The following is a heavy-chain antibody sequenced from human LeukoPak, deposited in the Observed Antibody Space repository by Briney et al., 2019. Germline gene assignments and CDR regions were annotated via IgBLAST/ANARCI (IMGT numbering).Heavy chain of an antibody. V-gene: IGHV1-2*02. D-gene: IGHD6-13*01. CDR2: INPNSGGT. J-gene: IGHJ6*03. CDR1: GFTFSGSA. Sequence: GGSLRLSCAASGFTFSGSAMHWVRQAPGQGLEWMGWINPNSGGTNYAQKFQGRVTMTRDTSISTAYMELSRLRSDDTAVYYCARELAAGDYYYYYYMDVXXXGTTVT. CDR3: ARELAAGDYYYYYYMDV.